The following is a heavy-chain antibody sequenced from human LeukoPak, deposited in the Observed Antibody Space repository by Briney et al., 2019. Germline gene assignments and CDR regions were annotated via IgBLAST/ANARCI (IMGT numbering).Heavy chain of an antibody. J-gene: IGHJ1*01. V-gene: IGHV1-69*13. D-gene: IGHD2-2*01. CDR2: IIPIFGTA. Sequence: ASVKVSCKASGGTFSSYAISWVRQAPGQGLEWMGGIIPIFGTANYAQKFQGRVTITADESTGTAYMELSSLRSEDTAVYYCARAPQDIVVVPAPFAEYFQHWGQGTLVTVSS. CDR3: ARAPQDIVVVPAPFAEYFQH. CDR1: GGTFSSYA.